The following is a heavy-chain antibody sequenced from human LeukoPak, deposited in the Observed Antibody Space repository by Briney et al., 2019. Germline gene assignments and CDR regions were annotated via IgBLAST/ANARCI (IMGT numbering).Heavy chain of an antibody. D-gene: IGHD6-13*01. V-gene: IGHV3-23*01. Sequence: GGSLRLSSAASGFTFSSNAMSWVPQAPGKGLEWVSAISGSGGSTYYADSVKGRFTISRDNSKNTLYLQMNSLRGEDTAVYYCAKVAAGSPFDYWGQGTLVTVSS. CDR1: GFTFSSNA. J-gene: IGHJ4*02. CDR3: AKVAAGSPFDY. CDR2: ISGSGGST.